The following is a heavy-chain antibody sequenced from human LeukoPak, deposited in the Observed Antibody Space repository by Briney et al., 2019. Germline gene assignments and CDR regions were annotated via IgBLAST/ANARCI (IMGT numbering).Heavy chain of an antibody. J-gene: IGHJ4*02. CDR3: AKRSSSGWSDY. Sequence: GGSLRLSCAASGFTFSSYGMHWVRQAPGKGLEWVAVISYDGSNKYYADSVKGRFTISRDNSKNTLYLQMNSPRAEDTAVYYCAKRSSSGWSDYWGQGTLVTVSS. V-gene: IGHV3-30*18. D-gene: IGHD6-19*01. CDR1: GFTFSSYG. CDR2: ISYDGSNK.